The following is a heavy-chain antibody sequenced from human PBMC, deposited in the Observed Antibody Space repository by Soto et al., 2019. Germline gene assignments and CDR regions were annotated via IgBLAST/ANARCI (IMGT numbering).Heavy chain of an antibody. J-gene: IGHJ4*02. CDR2: ISAYNGNT. CDR3: ARDRRHYDILTGYYNDGIFDY. CDR1: GYTFTSYG. D-gene: IGHD3-9*01. Sequence: ASVKVSCKASGYTFTSYGISWVRQAPGQGLEWMGWISAYNGNTNYAQKLQGRVTMTTDTSTSTAYMELRSLRSDDTAVYYCARDRRHYDILTGYYNDGIFDYWGQGTLVTVS. V-gene: IGHV1-18*01.